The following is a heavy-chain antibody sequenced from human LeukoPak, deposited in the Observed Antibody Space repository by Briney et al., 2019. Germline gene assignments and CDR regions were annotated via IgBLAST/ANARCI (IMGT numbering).Heavy chain of an antibody. J-gene: IGHJ3*01. D-gene: IGHD4/OR15-4a*01. CDR2: INHSGST. CDR1: GGSLSGYY. CDR3: AREFYHDYGGTDALDL. Sequence: ASETLSLTCAVYGGSLSGYYWNFIRQSPGKGLEWIGEINHSGSTNYNPSLKSRVTISIDTSKNQFSLRLSSVTAADTAVYYCAREFYHDYGGTDALDLWGQGTMVTVSS. V-gene: IGHV4-34*01.